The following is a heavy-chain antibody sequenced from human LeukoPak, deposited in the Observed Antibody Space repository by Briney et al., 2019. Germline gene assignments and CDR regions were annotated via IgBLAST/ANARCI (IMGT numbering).Heavy chain of an antibody. Sequence: ASVKVSCKASGYTLTGYYMHWVRQAPGQGLEWMGWINPNSGGTNYAQKFQGRVTMTRDTSISTAYMELSRLRSDDTAVYYCARDKVTTIPDTFDIWGQGTTVTVSS. D-gene: IGHD2-21*02. CDR2: INPNSGGT. V-gene: IGHV1-2*02. J-gene: IGHJ3*02. CDR3: ARDKVTTIPDTFDI. CDR1: GYTLTGYY.